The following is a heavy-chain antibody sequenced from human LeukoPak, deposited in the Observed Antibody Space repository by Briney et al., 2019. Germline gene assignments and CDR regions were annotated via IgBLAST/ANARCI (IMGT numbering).Heavy chain of an antibody. J-gene: IGHJ6*02. Sequence: ASVKVSCKASGYTFTGYYMHWVRQAPGQGLEWMGWINPNSGGTNYAQKFQGRVTTTRDTSISTAYMELSRLRSDDTAAYYCARGGAVPARYYYYGMDVWGQGTTVTVSS. CDR1: GYTFTGYY. D-gene: IGHD3-16*01. CDR2: INPNSGGT. CDR3: ARGGAVPARYYYYGMDV. V-gene: IGHV1-2*02.